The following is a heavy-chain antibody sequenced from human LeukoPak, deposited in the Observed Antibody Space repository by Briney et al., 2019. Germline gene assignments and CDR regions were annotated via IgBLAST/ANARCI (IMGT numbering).Heavy chain of an antibody. CDR1: GGTFSSYA. V-gene: IGHV1-69*13. Sequence: SVKVSCKASGGTFSSYAISWVRQATGQGLEWMGGIIPIFGTANYAQKFQGRVTITADESTSTAYMELSNLRSEDTAVYYCALAGFLEWLSGPFDYWGQGTLVTVSS. CDR2: IIPIFGTA. J-gene: IGHJ4*02. D-gene: IGHD3-3*01. CDR3: ALAGFLEWLSGPFDY.